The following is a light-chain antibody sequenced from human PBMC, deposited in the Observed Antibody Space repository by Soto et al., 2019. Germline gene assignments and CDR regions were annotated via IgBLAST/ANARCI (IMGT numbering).Light chain of an antibody. CDR1: QSISSW. Sequence: IKMTQSPSTLSAYVGDRVTITCRASQSISSWLAWYQQKPGKAPKLLIYKASSLESGVPSRFSGSGSGTEFTLTISSLQPDDFATYYCQQYNSYSGTFGQGTIVDVK. CDR3: QQYNSYSGT. CDR2: KAS. J-gene: IGKJ1*01. V-gene: IGKV1-5*03.